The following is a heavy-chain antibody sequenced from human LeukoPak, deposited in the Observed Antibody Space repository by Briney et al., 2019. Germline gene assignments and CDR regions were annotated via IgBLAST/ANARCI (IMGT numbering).Heavy chain of an antibody. CDR3: ARGLEEGFGELTYNWFDP. J-gene: IGHJ5*02. CDR1: GFTFSSYS. D-gene: IGHD3-10*01. V-gene: IGHV3-21*01. Sequence: GGSLRLSCAASGFTFSSYSMNWVRQAPGKGLEWVSSISSSSSYMYYADSVKGRFTISRDNAKNSLYLQMNSLRAEDTAVYYCARGLEEGFGELTYNWFDPWGQGTLVTVSS. CDR2: ISSSSSYM.